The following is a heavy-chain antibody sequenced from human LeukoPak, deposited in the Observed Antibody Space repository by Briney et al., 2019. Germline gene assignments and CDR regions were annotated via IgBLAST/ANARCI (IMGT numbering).Heavy chain of an antibody. Sequence: ASVKVSCKASGYTFTSYYMHWVRQAPGQGLEWMGWINPNSGGTNYAQKFQGRVTMTRDTSISTAYMELSRLRSDDTAVYYCATEDVVVTAIFTGHFDPWGQGTLVTVSS. V-gene: IGHV1-2*02. CDR1: GYTFTSYY. CDR2: INPNSGGT. D-gene: IGHD2-21*02. CDR3: ATEDVVVTAIFTGHFDP. J-gene: IGHJ5*02.